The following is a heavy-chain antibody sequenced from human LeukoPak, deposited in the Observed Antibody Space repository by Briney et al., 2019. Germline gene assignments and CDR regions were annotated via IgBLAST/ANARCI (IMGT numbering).Heavy chain of an antibody. V-gene: IGHV3-33*01. J-gene: IGHJ5*02. CDR3: ARGSSGGNLDP. CDR1: GFTFSTYG. CDR2: IYYDGSDS. Sequence: SGGSLRLSCAASGFTFSTYGMHWVRQAPGKGLEGVAVIYYDGSDSYYGDSVKGRFTISRENAKNSLYLQMNSLRAGDTAVYYCARGSSGGNLDPWGQGTLVTVS. D-gene: IGHD3-22*01.